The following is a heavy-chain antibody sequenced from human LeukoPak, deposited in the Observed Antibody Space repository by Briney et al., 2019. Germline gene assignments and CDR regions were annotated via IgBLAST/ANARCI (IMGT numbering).Heavy chain of an antibody. D-gene: IGHD3-3*01. V-gene: IGHV1-69*13. Sequence: GASVKVSCKASGGTFSSYAISWVRQAPGQGLEWMGGIIPIFGTANYAQKFQGRVTITADESTSTAYMELSSLRSEDTAVYYCARDRSAIFGYFDYWGQGTLVSVSS. CDR2: IIPIFGTA. CDR1: GGTFSSYA. J-gene: IGHJ4*02. CDR3: ARDRSAIFGYFDY.